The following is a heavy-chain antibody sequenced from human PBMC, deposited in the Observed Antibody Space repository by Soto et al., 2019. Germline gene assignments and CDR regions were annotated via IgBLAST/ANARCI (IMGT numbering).Heavy chain of an antibody. Sequence: EVQLLESGGGLVQPGGSLRLSCAASEFTFSGYAMSWVRQAPGKGLEWVSTISGSGGGTYYADSVKGRFTISRDNSKNTLSLQMNSPRVEDTAVYYCAKAYSISRDCWGQGTLVTVSS. CDR2: ISGSGGGT. J-gene: IGHJ4*02. D-gene: IGHD5-18*01. V-gene: IGHV3-23*01. CDR1: EFTFSGYA. CDR3: AKAYSISRDC.